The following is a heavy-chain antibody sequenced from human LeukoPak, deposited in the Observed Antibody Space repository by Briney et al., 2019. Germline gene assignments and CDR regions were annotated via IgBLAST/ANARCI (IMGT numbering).Heavy chain of an antibody. CDR1: GFTFSSCE. CDR2: ISFSGDTK. D-gene: IGHD2-21*01. V-gene: IGHV3-48*03. CDR3: ARDRMGVDGYYYHGFDI. Sequence: GGSLRLSCAGSGFTFSSCEMNWVRQAPGKGLEWVSYISFSGDTKYYADSVKGRFTISRDNGKNSLYLQMSSLRAEDTAVYYCARDRMGVDGYYYHGFDIWGQGTMVTVSS. J-gene: IGHJ3*02.